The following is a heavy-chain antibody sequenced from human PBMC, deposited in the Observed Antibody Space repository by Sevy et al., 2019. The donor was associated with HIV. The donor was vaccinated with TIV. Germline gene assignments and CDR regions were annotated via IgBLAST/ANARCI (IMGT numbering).Heavy chain of an antibody. CDR3: AKDIRAITMVRELTFDP. CDR2: ISWNSGSI. V-gene: IGHV3-9*01. J-gene: IGHJ5*02. D-gene: IGHD3-10*01. Sequence: GGSLRLSCAASGFTFDDYAMHWVRQAPGKGLEWVSGISWNSGSIGYAGSVKGRFTISRDNAKNSLYLQMNSLRAEDTALYYGAKDIRAITMVRELTFDPWGQGTLVTVSS. CDR1: GFTFDDYA.